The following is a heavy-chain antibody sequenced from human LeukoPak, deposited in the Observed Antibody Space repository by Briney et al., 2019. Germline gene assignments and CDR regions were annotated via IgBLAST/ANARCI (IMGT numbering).Heavy chain of an antibody. D-gene: IGHD3-10*01. J-gene: IGHJ4*01. CDR1: GFTLSSYA. CDR3: AKGSVDTSYIDY. Sequence: GGSLTLSCAASGFTLSSYAMSWVRQAPGRGLEWVSTVSGRGDSTHFADSVKGRFTISRDNSKNTLYLQMNRVRVEDTALYYCAKGSVDTSYIDYWGQGTLVTVSS. V-gene: IGHV3-23*01. CDR2: VSGRGDST.